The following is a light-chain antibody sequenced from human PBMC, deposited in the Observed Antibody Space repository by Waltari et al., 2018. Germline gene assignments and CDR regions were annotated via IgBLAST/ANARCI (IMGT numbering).Light chain of an antibody. J-gene: IGLJ2*01. CDR3: SSYTSGSTLGV. CDR2: DVS. CDR1: SSDIGGYNY. Sequence: QSALTQPASVSGSPGQSITLSCTGPSSDIGGYNYVSWYQQHPGKAPKHMIYDVSNRPSGVSNRFSGSKSGNTASLTISGLQAEDEADYYCSSYTSGSTLGVFGGGTKLTVL. V-gene: IGLV2-14*03.